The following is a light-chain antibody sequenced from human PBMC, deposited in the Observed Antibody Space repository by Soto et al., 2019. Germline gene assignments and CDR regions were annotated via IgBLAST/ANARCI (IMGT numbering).Light chain of an antibody. Sequence: QSVLTQPSSASGTPGQRVTISCSGSSSNIGSNYVYWYQQLPGTAPKLLIYRNNQRPSGVPDRFSGSKSGTSXSLAISGLRSEDEADYYCASWDDSLSGVVFXXGTKXTVL. V-gene: IGLV1-47*01. CDR2: RNN. J-gene: IGLJ2*01. CDR1: SSNIGSNY. CDR3: ASWDDSLSGVV.